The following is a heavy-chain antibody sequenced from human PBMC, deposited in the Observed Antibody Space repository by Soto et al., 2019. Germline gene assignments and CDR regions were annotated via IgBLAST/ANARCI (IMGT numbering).Heavy chain of an antibody. CDR2: INSNGGST. CDR3: ARAPGYSGYDALDY. D-gene: IGHD5-12*01. Sequence: ESLRLSCAASGYTFSTYAMHWVRQAPGKGLEYVSVINSNGGSTFYANSVKGRFTISRDNSKNTLYLQMGSLRVEDTGVYYCARAPGYSGYDALDYWGQGTLVTVSS. J-gene: IGHJ4*02. CDR1: GYTFSTYA. V-gene: IGHV3-64*01.